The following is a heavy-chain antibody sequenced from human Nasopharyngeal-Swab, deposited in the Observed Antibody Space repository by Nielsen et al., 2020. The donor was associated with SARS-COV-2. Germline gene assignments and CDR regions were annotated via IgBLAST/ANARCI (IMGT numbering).Heavy chain of an antibody. CDR2: VFYSGST. V-gene: IGHV4-59*08. CDR1: GGSISSYL. Sequence: SETLSLTCAVSGGSISSYLWSWIRQTPGKGLEWIGNVFYSGSTYYNPSLKSRVTISVDTSKNQFSLKLSSVTAADTAVYYCARGGSWKFDCWGQGTLVTVSA. J-gene: IGHJ4*02. D-gene: IGHD1-1*01. CDR3: ARGGSWKFDC.